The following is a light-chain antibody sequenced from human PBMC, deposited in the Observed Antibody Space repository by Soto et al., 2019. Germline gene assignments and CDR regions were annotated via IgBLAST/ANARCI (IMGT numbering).Light chain of an antibody. CDR2: DVT. Sequence: QSALTQPASVSGSPGQSITISCTGTSSDVGGYNFVSWYQQHPVKAPKLMIYDVTNRPSGVSNRFSGSKSGNTASLTISGPQAEDEADYYCSSYTSISTYVFGTGTKLTVL. CDR3: SSYTSISTYV. J-gene: IGLJ1*01. V-gene: IGLV2-14*01. CDR1: SSDVGGYNF.